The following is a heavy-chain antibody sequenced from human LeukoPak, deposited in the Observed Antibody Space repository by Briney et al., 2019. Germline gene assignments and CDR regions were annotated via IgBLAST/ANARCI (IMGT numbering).Heavy chain of an antibody. Sequence: GGSLRLSCAASGFTFSSYSMNWVRQAPGKGLEWVSSISSSSSYIYYADSVKGRFTISGDNAKNSLYLQMNSLRAEDTAVYYCARDPIKKYYDYVWGSYRPYYFDYWGQGTLVTVSS. D-gene: IGHD3-16*02. CDR3: ARDPIKKYYDYVWGSYRPYYFDY. CDR2: ISSSSSYI. V-gene: IGHV3-21*01. CDR1: GFTFSSYS. J-gene: IGHJ4*02.